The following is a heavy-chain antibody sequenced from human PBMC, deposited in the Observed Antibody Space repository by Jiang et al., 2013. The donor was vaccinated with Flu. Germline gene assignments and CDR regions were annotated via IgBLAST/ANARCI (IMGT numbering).Heavy chain of an antibody. CDR1: GFTFSSYG. J-gene: IGHJ6*02. D-gene: IGHD3-3*01. CDR3: ARDGDLLGYDFWSGTYGMDV. Sequence: QLLESGGGVVQPGRSLRLSCAASGFTFSSYGMHWVRQAPGKGLEWVAVIWYDGSNKYYADSVKGRFTISRDNSKNTLYLQMNSLRAEDTAVYYCARDGDLLGYDFWSGTYGMDVWGQGTTVTVSS. V-gene: IGHV3-33*08. CDR2: IWYDGSNK.